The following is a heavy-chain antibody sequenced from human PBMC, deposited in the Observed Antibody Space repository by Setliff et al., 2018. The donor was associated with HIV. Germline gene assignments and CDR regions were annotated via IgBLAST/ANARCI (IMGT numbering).Heavy chain of an antibody. J-gene: IGHJ6*03. CDR3: ARDTLYSSGWGYFYYYMDV. CDR1: GGSFSGSY. Sequence: SETLSLTCAVYGGSFSGSYWSWIRQPPGKGLEWIGELNYDGVTNHNPSLKSRVTISVEASKIQWSLKLSSVTAADTAEYYCARDTLYSSGWGYFYYYMDVWGKGTTVTVSS. V-gene: IGHV4-34*01. D-gene: IGHD3-22*01. CDR2: LNYDGVT.